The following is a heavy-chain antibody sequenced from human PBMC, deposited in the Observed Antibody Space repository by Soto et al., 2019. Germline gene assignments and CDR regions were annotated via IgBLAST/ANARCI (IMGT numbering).Heavy chain of an antibody. CDR2: FSLSGTT. D-gene: IGHD2-8*02. J-gene: IGHJ4*02. Sequence: SENLSLTFTVSGASITGTSYWSWIRQPAGKGLEWIGRFSLSGTTNYNPSLRSRVTMSADVSKNQFSLRLTSVTAADTALYYCARGMTPPGAPAWYYFDSWGQGTLVTVSS. CDR1: GASITGTSY. V-gene: IGHV4-4*07. CDR3: ARGMTPPGAPAWYYFDS.